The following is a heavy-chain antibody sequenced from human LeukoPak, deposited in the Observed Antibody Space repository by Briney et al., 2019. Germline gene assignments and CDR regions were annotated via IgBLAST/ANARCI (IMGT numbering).Heavy chain of an antibody. J-gene: IGHJ6*02. Sequence: SETLSLTCAVYGGSFSGYYWSWIRQPPGKGLEWIGEINHSGSTNYNPSLKSRVTMSVDTSKNQFSLHLSSVTAADTAVYYCARAPQYYDFWSGLYYYYGMDVWGQGTTVTVSS. CDR1: GGSFSGYY. CDR3: ARAPQYYDFWSGLYYYYGMDV. CDR2: INHSGST. D-gene: IGHD3-3*01. V-gene: IGHV4-34*01.